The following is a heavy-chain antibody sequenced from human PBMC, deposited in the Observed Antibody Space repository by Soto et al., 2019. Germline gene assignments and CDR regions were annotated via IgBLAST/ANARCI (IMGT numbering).Heavy chain of an antibody. J-gene: IGHJ4*02. V-gene: IGHV4-39*01. CDR1: GNSVSSSSYY. D-gene: IGHD6-6*01. Sequence: SDTLTLTCTVSGNSVSSSSYYWGWIRQPHGKGLEWIGAIYYDGSAYYNTSLTSRVTISAHTPKNHFSLNVSSVTAADTAVYYCAIHEFQFVPNPTAYRGQWTLSPLSS. CDR2: IYYDGSA. CDR3: AIHEFQFVPNPTAY.